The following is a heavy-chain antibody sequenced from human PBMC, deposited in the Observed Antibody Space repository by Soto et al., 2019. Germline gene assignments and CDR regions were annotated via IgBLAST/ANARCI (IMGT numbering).Heavy chain of an antibody. V-gene: IGHV3-30*18. CDR1: GFNFSSYG. D-gene: IGHD3-22*01. CDR2: ISYDGSNK. CDR3: AKGGTIVVVMAPPFDP. J-gene: IGHJ5*02. Sequence: PGGSLRLSCAASGFNFSSYGMHWVRKAPGKGLEWVAVISYDGSNKYYADSVKGRFTISRDNSKNTLYLQMNSLRAEDTAVYYCAKGGTIVVVMAPPFDPWGQGTLVTVSS.